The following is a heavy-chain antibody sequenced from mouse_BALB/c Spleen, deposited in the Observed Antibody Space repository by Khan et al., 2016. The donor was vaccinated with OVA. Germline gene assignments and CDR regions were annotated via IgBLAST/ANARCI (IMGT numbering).Heavy chain of an antibody. CDR2: IYPYNGGT. V-gene: IGHV1S29*02. CDR1: GYTFTDYN. Sequence: VQLKQSGPELVKPGASVKISCKASGYTFTDYNMHWVKQSHGKSLEWIGYIYPYNGGTGYNQKFKSKATLTVDNSSSTAYMEFRSLTSEDSAVYYCARDGGYDAFAYWGQGTLVTVSA. J-gene: IGHJ3*01. D-gene: IGHD2-2*01. CDR3: ARDGGYDAFAY.